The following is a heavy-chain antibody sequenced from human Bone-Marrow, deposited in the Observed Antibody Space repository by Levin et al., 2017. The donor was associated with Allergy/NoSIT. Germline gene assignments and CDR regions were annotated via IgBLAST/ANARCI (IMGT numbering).Heavy chain of an antibody. Sequence: GGSLRLSCAASGFNFDDYAMHWVRQAPGKGLEWVSGISYNSDTVAYADSVKGRFTISRDNAKNSLYLQMNSLRAEDTALYYCAKDQASVIVPADSYFNSWGQGTLVTVSS. V-gene: IGHV3-9*01. CDR2: ISYNSDTV. J-gene: IGHJ4*02. CDR1: GFNFDDYA. CDR3: AKDQASVIVPADSYFNS. D-gene: IGHD2-2*01.